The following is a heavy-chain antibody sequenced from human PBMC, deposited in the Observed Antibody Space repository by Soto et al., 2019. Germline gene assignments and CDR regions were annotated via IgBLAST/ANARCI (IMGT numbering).Heavy chain of an antibody. CDR3: ARDPHEFWTSYWFDP. CDR2: ISAYDGKT. Sequence: ASVKVSCKTSGYTFNTYGINWVRQAPGQGLELMGWISAYDGKTTYTEKFQGRVTLTTDTSTSTAYMELRSLRSDDTAVYYCARDPHEFWTSYWFDPWGQGTPVTVSS. D-gene: IGHD3-3*01. CDR1: GYTFNTYG. J-gene: IGHJ5*02. V-gene: IGHV1-18*01.